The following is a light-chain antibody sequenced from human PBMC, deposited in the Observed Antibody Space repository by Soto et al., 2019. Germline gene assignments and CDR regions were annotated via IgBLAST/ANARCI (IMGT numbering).Light chain of an antibody. Sequence: DIQMTQSPSTLSASVGERVDITCRASQSISGWLAWYQQKPGKAPKLLIYQATILESGVPSTFSGSGSGTEFTLTINSLRPDDIATYYCQQYKTYPLTFGGGPKVDIK. V-gene: IGKV1-5*03. CDR1: QSISGW. CDR2: QAT. CDR3: QQYKTYPLT. J-gene: IGKJ4*01.